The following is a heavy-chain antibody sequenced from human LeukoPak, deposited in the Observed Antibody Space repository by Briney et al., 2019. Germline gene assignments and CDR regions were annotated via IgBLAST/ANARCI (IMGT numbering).Heavy chain of an antibody. Sequence: PSETLSLTCAVYGGSFSGYYWSWIRQPPGKGLEWIGEINHSGSTNYNPSLKSRVTISVDTSKNQFSLKLSSVTAADTAVYYCARGRITYYYGSGSYYNYRSEFDPWGQGTLVTVSS. D-gene: IGHD3-10*01. CDR1: GGSFSGYY. CDR2: INHSGST. CDR3: ARGRITYYYGSGSYYNYRSEFDP. V-gene: IGHV4-34*01. J-gene: IGHJ5*02.